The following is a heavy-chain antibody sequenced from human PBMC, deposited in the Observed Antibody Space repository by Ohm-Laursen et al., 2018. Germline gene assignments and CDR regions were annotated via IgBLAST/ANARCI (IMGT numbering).Heavy chain of an antibody. CDR3: AKDRGYSGYDPLDF. CDR2: ISGSGGST. Sequence: SLRLSCTASGITFRTFSTSVMSWVRQAPGKGLEWVSAISGSGGSTCYADSVKGRFTISRDNSKNTLYLQMNSLRAEDTAVYYCAKDRGYSGYDPLDFWGQGTQVTVSS. CDR1: GITFRTFSTSV. D-gene: IGHD5-12*01. V-gene: IGHV3-23*01. J-gene: IGHJ4*02.